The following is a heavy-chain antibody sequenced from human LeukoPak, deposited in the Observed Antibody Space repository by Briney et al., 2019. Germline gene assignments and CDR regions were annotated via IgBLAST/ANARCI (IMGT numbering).Heavy chain of an antibody. D-gene: IGHD1-14*01. CDR3: ARHPGSAYYYYYYMDV. CDR2: IYPDDSDT. Sequence: GESLKISCKSSGYSFTSYWIGWVRQMPGKGMEWMGIIYPDDSDTRYSPSFQGQVTISADKSISTAYLQWSSLKASDTAMYYCARHPGSAYYYYYYMDVWGKGTTVTVSS. V-gene: IGHV5-51*01. CDR1: GYSFTSYW. J-gene: IGHJ6*03.